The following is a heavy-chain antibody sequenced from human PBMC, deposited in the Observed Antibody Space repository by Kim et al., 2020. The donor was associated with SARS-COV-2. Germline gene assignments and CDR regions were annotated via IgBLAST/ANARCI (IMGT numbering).Heavy chain of an antibody. Sequence: SETLSLTCAVSGASISSGSWWSWVRQPPGKGLEWIGEIYHSGSTKYNPSLESRLTISVDKSENQFSLRLSSVTAADTDIYYCARVDDYWGQGILVLVSS. CDR2: IYHSGST. J-gene: IGHJ4*02. CDR1: GASISSGSW. CDR3: ARVDDY. V-gene: IGHV4-4*02.